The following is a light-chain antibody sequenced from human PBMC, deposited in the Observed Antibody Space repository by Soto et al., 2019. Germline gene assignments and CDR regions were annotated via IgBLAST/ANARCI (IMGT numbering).Light chain of an antibody. CDR3: QETYSSLT. J-gene: IGKJ4*01. CDR2: AAS. CDR1: YSITSY. V-gene: IGKV1-39*01. Sequence: EIQMTQSPLSLSASVVGRFTITFRASYSITSYLNLYQQKPGKAPKLLIYAASSLHTGVPSRFSGSGFGTDFTLTISSLQPEDFATYFCQETYSSLTFGGGTKVDIK.